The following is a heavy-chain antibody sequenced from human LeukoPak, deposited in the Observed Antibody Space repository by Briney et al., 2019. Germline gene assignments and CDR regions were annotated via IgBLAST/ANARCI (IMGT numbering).Heavy chain of an antibody. D-gene: IGHD4-17*01. Sequence: ASVRVSCNVSGYSFTKFGISWVRQAPGQGLEWMGWISAHSGKTNYAPRLQDRVTMTTDTSTSAAYMELRRLTSDDTAIYYCARVGSAYGDPLEYDYWGQGTLVIVSS. CDR1: GYSFTKFG. CDR2: ISAHSGKT. CDR3: ARVGSAYGDPLEYDY. V-gene: IGHV1-18*01. J-gene: IGHJ4*02.